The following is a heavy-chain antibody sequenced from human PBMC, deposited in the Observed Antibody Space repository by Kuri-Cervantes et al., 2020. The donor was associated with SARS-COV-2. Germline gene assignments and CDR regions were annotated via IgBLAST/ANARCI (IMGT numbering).Heavy chain of an antibody. Sequence: GGSLRLSCAASGFTFSSYAMHWVRQAPGKGLEYVSAISSNGGSTYYANSVKGRFTISRDNSKNTLYLQMNSLRAEDTAVYYCARRGSGHDYWGQGTLVTVSS. CDR3: ARRGSGHDY. D-gene: IGHD2-15*01. J-gene: IGHJ4*02. V-gene: IGHV3-64*01. CDR1: GFTFSSYA. CDR2: ISSNGGST.